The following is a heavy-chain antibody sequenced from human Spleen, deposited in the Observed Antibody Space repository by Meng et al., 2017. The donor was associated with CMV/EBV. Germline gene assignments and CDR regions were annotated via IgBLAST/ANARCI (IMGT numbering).Heavy chain of an antibody. D-gene: IGHD2-2*02. Sequence: YCMHWVRQAPGQGLEWMGWINPNSGDTNYAQKFKDRVTMTRDASISTAYMELKRLRPDDTAVYYCAKIVTPNCSRASCYMLNGMHVWGQGTTVTVSS. CDR3: AKIVTPNCSRASCYMLNGMHV. V-gene: IGHV1-2*02. CDR2: INPNSGDT. CDR1: YC. J-gene: IGHJ6*02.